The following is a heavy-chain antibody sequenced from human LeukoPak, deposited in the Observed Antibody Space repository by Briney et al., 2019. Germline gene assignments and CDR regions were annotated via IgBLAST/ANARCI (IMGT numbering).Heavy chain of an antibody. V-gene: IGHV1-69*13. Sequence: SVKVSCKASGGTFSSYAISWVRQAPGQGLEWMGGIIPIFGTANYAQKFQGRVTITADEPTSTAYMELRSLRSDDTAVYYCARDGLGATTCDYWGQGTLVTVSS. CDR2: IIPIFGTA. CDR3: ARDGLGATTCDY. D-gene: IGHD5-12*01. J-gene: IGHJ4*02. CDR1: GGTFSSYA.